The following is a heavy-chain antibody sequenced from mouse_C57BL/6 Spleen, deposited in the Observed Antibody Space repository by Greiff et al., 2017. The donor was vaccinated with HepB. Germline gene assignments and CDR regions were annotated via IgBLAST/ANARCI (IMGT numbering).Heavy chain of an antibody. J-gene: IGHJ3*01. Sequence: QVQLKQSGAELVKPGASVKMSCKASGYTFTSYWITWVKQRPGQGLEWIGDIYPGSGSTNYNEKFKSKATLTVDTSSSTAYMQLSSLTSEDSAVYYCARGFTTVVATPFAYWGQVTLVTVSA. CDR3: ARGFTTVVATPFAY. CDR1: GYTFTSYW. V-gene: IGHV1-55*01. CDR2: IYPGSGST. D-gene: IGHD1-1*01.